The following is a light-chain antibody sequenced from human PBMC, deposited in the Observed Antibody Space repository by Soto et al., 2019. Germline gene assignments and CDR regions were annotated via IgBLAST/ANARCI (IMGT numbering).Light chain of an antibody. J-gene: IGLJ1*01. V-gene: IGLV2-8*01. CDR1: SSDIGSYKY. Sequence: QSVLTQPPSASGSPGQSVTISCTGTSSDIGSYKYVSWYRHHPGKAPKLIISEVSKRASGVPDRFSGSKSGNTASLTVSGLQPDDEADYYCFFFTATASHYIFGPGTKVTLL. CDR3: FFFTATASHYI. CDR2: EVS.